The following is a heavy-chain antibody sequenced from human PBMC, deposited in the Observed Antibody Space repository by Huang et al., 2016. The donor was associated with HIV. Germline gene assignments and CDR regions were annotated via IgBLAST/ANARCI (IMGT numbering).Heavy chain of an antibody. D-gene: IGHD6-19*01. CDR3: ARDRGAVAGTSPGY. J-gene: IGHJ4*02. CDR1: GYTFTSYG. Sequence: QVQLVQSGAEVKKPGASVKVSCKASGYTFTSYGISWVRQAPGQGLEWMGWSSAYNGHTNYAQKLQGRGTMTTETATSTAYMELRSLRSDDTAVYYCARDRGAVAGTSPGYWGQGTLVTVSS. CDR2: SSAYNGHT. V-gene: IGHV1-18*01.